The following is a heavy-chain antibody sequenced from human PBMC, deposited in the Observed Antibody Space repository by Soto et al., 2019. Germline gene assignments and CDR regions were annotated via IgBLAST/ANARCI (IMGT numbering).Heavy chain of an antibody. CDR2: IYHSGST. V-gene: IGHV4-38-2*01. Sequence: SETLSLTCAVSGYSISSGYYWGWIRQPPGKGLEWIGSIYHSGSTYYNPSLKSRVTISVDTSKNQFSLKLSSVTAADTAVYYCERAKTDFCSGLSSIDYWGQGTLVTVSS. D-gene: IGHD3-3*01. CDR1: GYSISSGYY. CDR3: ERAKTDFCSGLSSIDY. J-gene: IGHJ4*02.